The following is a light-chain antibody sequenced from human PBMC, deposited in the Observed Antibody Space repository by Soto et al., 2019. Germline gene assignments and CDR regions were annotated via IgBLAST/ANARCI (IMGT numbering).Light chain of an antibody. CDR3: SSYTSSITLV. CDR2: DVS. V-gene: IGLV2-14*01. CDR1: SSDVGAYSY. Sequence: QSALTQPASVSGSPGQSITISCTGTSSDVGAYSYVSWYQQHPGKAPKLIIYDVSNRPSGVSNRFSGSKSGNTASLTISGLQAEEEADYYCSSYTSSITLVFGGGTKVTVL. J-gene: IGLJ2*01.